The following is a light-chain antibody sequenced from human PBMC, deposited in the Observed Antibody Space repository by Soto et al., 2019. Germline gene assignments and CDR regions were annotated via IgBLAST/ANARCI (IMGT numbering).Light chain of an antibody. CDR3: QQYNSYSYT. Sequence: DIQMTQSPSTLSASVGDRVTITCRASQSISSWLAWYQQKPGKAPKLLIYDASSLESGVPSRFSGSGSGTEFNLTISRLQPDDFATYYCQQYNSYSYTFGQGTKLEIQ. CDR1: QSISSW. J-gene: IGKJ2*01. CDR2: DAS. V-gene: IGKV1-5*01.